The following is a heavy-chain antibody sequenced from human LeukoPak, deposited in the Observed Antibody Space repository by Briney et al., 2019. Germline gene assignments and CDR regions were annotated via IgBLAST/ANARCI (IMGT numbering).Heavy chain of an antibody. D-gene: IGHD3-22*01. V-gene: IGHV4-34*01. CDR1: GGSFSGYY. Sequence: PSETLSLTCAVYGGSFSGYYWSWIRQPPGKGLEWIGEINHSGSTNYNPSLKSRVTISVDTSKNQFSLKLSSVTAADTAVYYCARRFGGYYYDSSGYYPRRNWFDPWGQGTLVTVSS. CDR2: INHSGST. J-gene: IGHJ5*02. CDR3: ARRFGGYYYDSSGYYPRRNWFDP.